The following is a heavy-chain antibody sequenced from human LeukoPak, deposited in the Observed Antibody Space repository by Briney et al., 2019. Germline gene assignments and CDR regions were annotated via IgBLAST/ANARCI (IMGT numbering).Heavy chain of an antibody. V-gene: IGHV4-59*08. CDR3: ARLGRYNWNYVGR. CDR1: GGSISSYY. J-gene: IGHJ4*02. CDR2: IYYSGST. D-gene: IGHD1-7*01. Sequence: SETLSLTCTVSGGSISSYYWSWIRQPPGTGLEWIGYIYYSGSTNYNPSLKSRVTISVDTSKNQFSLKLSSVTAADTAVYYCARLGRYNWNYVGRWGQGTLVTVSS.